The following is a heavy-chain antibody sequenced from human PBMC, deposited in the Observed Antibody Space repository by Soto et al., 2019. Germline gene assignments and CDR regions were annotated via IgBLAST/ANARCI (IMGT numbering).Heavy chain of an antibody. CDR3: AKGPQPGYYDSGTFYYSVP. Sequence: TLSLTCAVYGGSFHGYYWSWIRQPPGKGLEWIGEINHSGRASYNPTFKSRVSISVDTSKNQMSLQLTSASAADTAVYYCAKGPQPGYYDSGTFYYSVPWGQGTLVTVSS. CDR2: INHSGRA. CDR1: GGSFHGYY. V-gene: IGHV4-34*01. J-gene: IGHJ5*02. D-gene: IGHD3-10*01.